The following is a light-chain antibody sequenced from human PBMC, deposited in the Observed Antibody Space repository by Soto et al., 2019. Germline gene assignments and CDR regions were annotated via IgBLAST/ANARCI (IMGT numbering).Light chain of an antibody. CDR1: QSVSSSY. J-gene: IGKJ1*01. Sequence: EIVLTQSPGTLSLSPGERATLSCRASQSVSSSYFAWYQQKPGQPPRLLIYGASSRATGIPDRFSGSGSGTDFTLTISILEPEDFAVYYCQQYGTSPWTFGQGTKVEIK. CDR3: QQYGTSPWT. V-gene: IGKV3-20*01. CDR2: GAS.